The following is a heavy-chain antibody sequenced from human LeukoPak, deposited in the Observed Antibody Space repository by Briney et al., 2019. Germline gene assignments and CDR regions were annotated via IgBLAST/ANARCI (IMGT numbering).Heavy chain of an antibody. V-gene: IGHV3-48*02. D-gene: IGHD3-22*01. CDR1: GFTFSSSS. J-gene: IGHJ4*02. CDR3: SREMAHYFDSSGYSF. Sequence: GGSLRLSCAASGFTFSSSSMNWVRQAPGRGLEWVSYISSSSSTIHYAESVKGRFTISRDNAKNSLYLQMNSLRDEDTAVYYCSREMAHYFDSSGYSFWGQGTLVTVSS. CDR2: ISSSSSTI.